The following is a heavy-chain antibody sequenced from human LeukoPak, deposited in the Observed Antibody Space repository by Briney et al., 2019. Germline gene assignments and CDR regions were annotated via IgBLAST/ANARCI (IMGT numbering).Heavy chain of an antibody. CDR1: GYTFPTYV. Sequence: ASVKVSCKTSGYTFPTYVITWVRQAPGQGLEWMGWISTYNGNTNLAQNLRGRVTLTTDRSTTTAYMELTSLTSDDTAIYYCAREACAHCTIDYWGQGTLVTVSS. D-gene: IGHD1-1*01. CDR3: AREACAHCTIDY. J-gene: IGHJ4*02. CDR2: ISTYNGNT. V-gene: IGHV1-18*01.